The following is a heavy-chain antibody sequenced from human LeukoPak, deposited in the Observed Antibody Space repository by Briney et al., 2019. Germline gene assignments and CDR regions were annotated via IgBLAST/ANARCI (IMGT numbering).Heavy chain of an antibody. CDR3: AKEGGYSSTWY. Sequence: PGGSLRLSCAASGFTFSRYGMSWVRQAPGKGLEWVSAISGSGGSTFYADSVKGRFTISRDNSKNTLYLQMNSLRAEDTAIYYCAKEGGYSSTWYWGQGTLVTVSS. CDR1: GFTFSRYG. J-gene: IGHJ4*02. D-gene: IGHD6-13*01. CDR2: ISGSGGST. V-gene: IGHV3-23*01.